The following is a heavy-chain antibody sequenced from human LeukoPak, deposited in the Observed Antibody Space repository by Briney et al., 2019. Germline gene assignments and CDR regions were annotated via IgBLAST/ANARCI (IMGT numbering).Heavy chain of an antibody. J-gene: IGHJ4*02. CDR1: GYTFTNYY. D-gene: IGHD3-10*01. V-gene: IGHV1-2*06. Sequence: ASVKVSCKTSGYTFTNYYVHWVRPGPEQGLEWMGHIIPDSGGADYDQRFQGRVTMTRDKSISTAYMELRSLRSDDTAVYYCAREGTSMVRGVITHFDYWGQGTLVTVSS. CDR2: IIPDSGGA. CDR3: AREGTSMVRGVITHFDY.